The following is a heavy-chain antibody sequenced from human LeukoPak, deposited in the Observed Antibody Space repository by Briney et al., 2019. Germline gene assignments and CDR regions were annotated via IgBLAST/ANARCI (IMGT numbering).Heavy chain of an antibody. J-gene: IGHJ1*01. CDR2: MNPKSGAT. D-gene: IGHD6-13*01. CDR1: GYRFTGYY. CDR3: VTDSSSWYSSEYFQH. Sequence: ASVTVSCKTSGYRFTGYYLHWVRHAPGQGLESIVWMNPKSGATDYAQQFQGRVTMTRGTSISTAYMELTRLRSDATAAYYCVTDSSSWYSSEYFQHWGEGTLGTVSS. V-gene: IGHV1-2*02.